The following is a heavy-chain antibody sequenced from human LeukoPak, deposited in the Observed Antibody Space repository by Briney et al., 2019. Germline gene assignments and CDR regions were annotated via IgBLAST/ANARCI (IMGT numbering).Heavy chain of an antibody. CDR3: ATTSESLVYCGGDCDPSNI. D-gene: IGHD2-21*02. V-gene: IGHV4-4*07. CDR1: GGSISSYY. J-gene: IGHJ3*02. Sequence: SETLSLTCTVSGGSISSYYWSWIRQHAGKGLEWIGRIYTSGSTNYNPSLKGRVTISVDTSKNQFSLKLTSVTAADTAVYYCATTSESLVYCGGDCDPSNIWGQGTMVTVSS. CDR2: IYTSGST.